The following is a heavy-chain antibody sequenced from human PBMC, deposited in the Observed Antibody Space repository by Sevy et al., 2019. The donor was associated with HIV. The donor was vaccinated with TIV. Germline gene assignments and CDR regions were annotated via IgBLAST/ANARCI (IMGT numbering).Heavy chain of an antibody. CDR1: GGSISSGSYY. CDR2: IYTSGSS. V-gene: IGHV4-61*02. D-gene: IGHD3-16*01. Sequence: SETLSLTCTVSGGSISSGSYYWSWIRQPAGKGLEWIGRIYTSGSSNYNPSLKSRFTMSVDTSKNRFSLKLSSVTAADTAVYYCARFDEDYRNFDYWGQGTLVTVSS. CDR3: ARFDEDYRNFDY. J-gene: IGHJ4*02.